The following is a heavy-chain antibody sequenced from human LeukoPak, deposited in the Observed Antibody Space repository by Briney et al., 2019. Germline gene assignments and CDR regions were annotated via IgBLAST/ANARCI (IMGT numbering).Heavy chain of an antibody. CDR3: ARDPDIFGIGSLDY. Sequence: GGSLRLSCAASGFTFSDYYMTWIRQAPGKGLEWLSHIKGNGLTTYYADSVKGRFTISRDNSKNTLYLQMNSLRAEDTAVYYCARDPDIFGIGSLDYWGQGTLVTVSS. J-gene: IGHJ4*02. CDR1: GFTFSDYY. CDR2: IKGNGLTT. V-gene: IGHV3-11*04. D-gene: IGHD3-3*02.